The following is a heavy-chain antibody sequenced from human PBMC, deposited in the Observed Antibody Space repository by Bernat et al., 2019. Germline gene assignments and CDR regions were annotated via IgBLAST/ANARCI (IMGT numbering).Heavy chain of an antibody. CDR2: ISGSGGST. V-gene: IGHV3-23*01. D-gene: IGHD6-19*01. CDR3: AKLGDSGWNYFDY. Sequence: EVQLLESGGGLVQPGGSLGLSCAASGFTFSSYAMSWVRQAPGKGLEWVSAISGSGGSTYYADSVKGRFTISRDNSKNTLYLQMNSLRAEDTAVYYCAKLGDSGWNYFDYWGQGTLVTVSS. J-gene: IGHJ4*02. CDR1: GFTFSSYA.